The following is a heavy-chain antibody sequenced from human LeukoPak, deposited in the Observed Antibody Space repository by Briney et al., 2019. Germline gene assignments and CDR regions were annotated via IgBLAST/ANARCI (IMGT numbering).Heavy chain of an antibody. CDR2: IYHSGST. V-gene: IGHV4-30-2*01. J-gene: IGHJ3*02. CDR1: GGSISSGGYS. Sequence: SETLSLTCAVSGGSISSGGYSWSWIRQPPGKGLEWIGYIYHSGSTYYNPSLKSRVTISVYRTKNQFSLKLSSVTAADTAVYYCARAYYDFWSGYYSAFDIWGQGTMVTVSS. D-gene: IGHD3-3*01. CDR3: ARAYYDFWSGYYSAFDI.